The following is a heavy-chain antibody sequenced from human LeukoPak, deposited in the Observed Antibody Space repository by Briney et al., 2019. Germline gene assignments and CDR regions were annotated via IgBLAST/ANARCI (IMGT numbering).Heavy chain of an antibody. Sequence: ASVKVSCKASGGTFSSYAISWVRQAPGQGLEWMGGIIPTFGTANYAQKFQGRVTITTDESTSTAYMELSSVRSEDTAVYYCARGLTMVRGDSLSLDYWGQGTLVTVSS. CDR3: ARGLTMVRGDSLSLDY. CDR2: IIPTFGTA. J-gene: IGHJ4*02. V-gene: IGHV1-69*05. D-gene: IGHD3-10*01. CDR1: GGTFSSYA.